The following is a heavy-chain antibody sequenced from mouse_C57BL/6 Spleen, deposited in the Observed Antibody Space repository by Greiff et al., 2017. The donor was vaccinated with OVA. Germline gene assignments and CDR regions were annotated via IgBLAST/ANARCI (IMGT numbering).Heavy chain of an antibody. J-gene: IGHJ4*01. D-gene: IGHD2-5*01. Sequence: QVQLQQPGAELVMPGASVKLSCKASGYTFTSYWMHWVKQRPGQGLEWIGEIDPSDSYANYTQKFKGKSTLTVDKSSSTAYMQLSSLTSEDSAVYYCARGYSNYEVAMDYWGQGTSVTVSS. CDR1: GYTFTSYW. V-gene: IGHV1-69*01. CDR2: IDPSDSYA. CDR3: ARGYSNYEVAMDY.